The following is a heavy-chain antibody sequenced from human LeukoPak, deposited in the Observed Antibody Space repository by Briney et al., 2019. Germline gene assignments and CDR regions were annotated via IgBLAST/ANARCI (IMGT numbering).Heavy chain of an antibody. D-gene: IGHD3-10*01. CDR3: AKDYYYGSGSPYY. V-gene: IGHV3-30*02. Sequence: GGSLRLSCAASGFTFITYDMHWVRQAPGKGLEWVASIRYDGSNTYYADSAKGRFTISRDNSKNTLYLQMSSLRADDTALYYCAKDYYYGSGSPYYWGQGTLVTVSS. CDR1: GFTFITYD. CDR2: IRYDGSNT. J-gene: IGHJ4*02.